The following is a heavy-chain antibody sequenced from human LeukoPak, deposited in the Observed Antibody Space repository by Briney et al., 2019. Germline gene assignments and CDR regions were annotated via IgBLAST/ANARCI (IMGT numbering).Heavy chain of an antibody. D-gene: IGHD3-3*02. J-gene: IGHJ6*03. V-gene: IGHV4-34*01. Sequence: SETLSLTCSVSGGSIGSSGYYWSWIRQPPGKGLEWIGEINHSGSTNYNPSLKSRVTISVDTSKNQFSLKLSSVTAADTAVYYCARGFKTRIRYMDVWGKGTTVTVSS. CDR2: INHSGST. CDR1: GGSIGSSGYY. CDR3: ARGFKTRIRYMDV.